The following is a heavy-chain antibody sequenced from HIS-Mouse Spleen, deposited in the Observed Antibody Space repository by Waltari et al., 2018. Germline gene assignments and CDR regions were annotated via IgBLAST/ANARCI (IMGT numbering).Heavy chain of an antibody. D-gene: IGHD2-21*02. CDR3: ARGKAYCGGDCFDAFDI. CDR1: GYSFISGYY. CDR2: IYHSGST. Sequence: QVQLQESGPGLVKPSETLSLTCTVPGYSFISGYYWGWLRQPPGKGLEWIGSIYHSGSTYYNPSLKSRVTISVDTSKNQFSLKLSSVTAADTAVYYCARGKAYCGGDCFDAFDIWGQGTMVTVSS. J-gene: IGHJ3*02. V-gene: IGHV4-38-2*02.